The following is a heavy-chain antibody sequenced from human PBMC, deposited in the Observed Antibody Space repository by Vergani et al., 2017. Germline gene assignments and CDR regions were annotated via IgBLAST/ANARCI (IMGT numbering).Heavy chain of an antibody. D-gene: IGHD3-3*01. Sequence: QVQLVQSGAEVKKPGSSVKVSCKASGGTFSSYAISWVRQAPGQGLEWMGGIIPIFGTANYTQKFQGRVTITADESTSTAYMELSSLRSEDTAVYYCARSFLDDFWSGEPFDYWGQGTLVTVSS. CDR3: ARSFLDDFWSGEPFDY. CDR1: GGTFSSYA. J-gene: IGHJ4*02. V-gene: IGHV1-69*01. CDR2: IIPIFGTA.